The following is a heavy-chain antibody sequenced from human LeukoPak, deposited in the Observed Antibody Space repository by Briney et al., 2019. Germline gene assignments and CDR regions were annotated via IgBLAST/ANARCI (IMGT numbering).Heavy chain of an antibody. J-gene: IGHJ5*02. D-gene: IGHD3-16*02. V-gene: IGHV1-2*02. CDR2: INPNSGGT. Sequence: GASVKVPCKASGYTFTGYYMHWVRQAPGQGLEWMGWINPNSGGTNYAQKFQGRVTMTRDTSISTAYMELSRLRSDDTAVYYCARGWGSRYDEHDPWGQGTLVTVSS. CDR3: ARGWGSRYDEHDP. CDR1: GYTFTGYY.